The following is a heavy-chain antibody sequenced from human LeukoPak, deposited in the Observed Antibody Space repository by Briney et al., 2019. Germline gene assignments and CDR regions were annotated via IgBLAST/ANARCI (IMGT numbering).Heavy chain of an antibody. CDR1: GFIVNSYA. V-gene: IGHV3-66*02. CDR2: IYSDGVT. CDR3: AKDRAEGKTWVEFDP. J-gene: IGHJ5*02. Sequence: GGSLRLSCAASGFIVNSYAMSWVRQAPGKGLAWVSLIYSDGVTQYADSVKGRFTISRDNSKNTLYLQMNSLRDEDTAVYFCAKDRAEGKTWVEFDPWGQGTLVTVSS.